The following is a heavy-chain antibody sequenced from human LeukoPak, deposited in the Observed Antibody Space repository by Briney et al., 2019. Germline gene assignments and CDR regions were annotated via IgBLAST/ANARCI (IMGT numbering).Heavy chain of an antibody. D-gene: IGHD3-22*01. J-gene: IGHJ4*02. CDR1: GDSISSTSYY. CDR2: IYHSGNA. V-gene: IGHV4-39*01. CDR3: AADSSGYYYGPY. Sequence: SETLSLTCTVSGDSISSTSYYWGWIRQPPGKGLEWIGSIYHSGNAYYSPSLKSRVTTSVDTSKNQFSLKLSSVTAADTAVYYCAADSSGYYYGPYWGQGTLVTVSS.